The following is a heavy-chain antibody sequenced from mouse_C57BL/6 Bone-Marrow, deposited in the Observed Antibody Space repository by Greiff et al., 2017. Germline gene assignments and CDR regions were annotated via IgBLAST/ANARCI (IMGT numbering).Heavy chain of an antibody. CDR3: ARRGVYWYFDV. Sequence: VHVKQSGPELVKPGASVKIPCKASGYTFTDYNMDWVKQSNGKSLEWIGDINPNNGGTIYNQKFKGKVTLTVDKSSSTAYMELRSLTSEDTAVYYCARRGVYWYFDVWGTGTTVTVSS. J-gene: IGHJ1*03. CDR2: INPNNGGT. CDR1: GYTFTDYN. V-gene: IGHV1-18*01.